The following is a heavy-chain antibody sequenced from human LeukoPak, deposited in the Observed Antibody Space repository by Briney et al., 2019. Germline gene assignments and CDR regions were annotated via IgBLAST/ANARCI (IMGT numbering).Heavy chain of an antibody. CDR2: INHSGST. D-gene: IGHD1-26*01. V-gene: IGHV4-34*01. Sequence: PSETLSLTCAVYGGSFSGYYWSWIRQPPGKGLEWIGEINHSGSTNYNPSLKSRVTISVDTSKNRFSLKLSSVTAADTAVYYCARGRIVGATTREGGDYWGQGTLVTVSS. J-gene: IGHJ4*02. CDR1: GGSFSGYY. CDR3: ARGRIVGATTREGGDY.